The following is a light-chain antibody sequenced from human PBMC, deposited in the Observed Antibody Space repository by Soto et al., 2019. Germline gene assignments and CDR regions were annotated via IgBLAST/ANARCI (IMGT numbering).Light chain of an antibody. CDR1: SSDIGGYNY. CDR2: EVS. Sequence: QSALTQPASVSGSPGQSITISCTGTSSDIGGYNYVSWFQQHAGKAPKLIIYEVSNRPSGVSNRFSGSKSGNTASLTISGLQADDECNYYCATYTSTTTHVAFGGGTKLTVL. V-gene: IGLV2-14*01. J-gene: IGLJ2*01. CDR3: ATYTSTTTHVA.